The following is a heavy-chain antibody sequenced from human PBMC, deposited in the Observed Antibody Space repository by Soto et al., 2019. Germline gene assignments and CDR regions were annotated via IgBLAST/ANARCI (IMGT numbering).Heavy chain of an antibody. V-gene: IGHV3-30*18. Sequence: VQLVESGGGVVQPGRSLQLSCAASGFTFSDYAMHWVRQAPGKGLEWVAVVSHDGRNTHYADSVKGRFTISRDSSKNTVSLEMTSLRAEDTAVYYCAKGGRQWLVTSDFNYWGQGPLVTVSS. J-gene: IGHJ4*02. D-gene: IGHD6-19*01. CDR1: GFTFSDYA. CDR3: AKGGRQWLVTSDFNY. CDR2: VSHDGRNT.